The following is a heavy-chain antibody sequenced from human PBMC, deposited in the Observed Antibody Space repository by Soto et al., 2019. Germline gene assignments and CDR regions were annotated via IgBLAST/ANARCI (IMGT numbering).Heavy chain of an antibody. V-gene: IGHV3-23*01. CDR1: GFTFSSYA. CDR2: ISGSGGGT. CDR3: AKGYSGYGYLIFGN. Sequence: HPGGSLRLSCAASGFTFSSYAMSWVRQAPGKGLEWVSGISGSGGGTYYADSVKGRFTITRDNSKNTLYLQMNSVRAEDTAIYYCAKGYSGYGYLIFGNWGQGTLVTVS. J-gene: IGHJ4*02. D-gene: IGHD5-12*01.